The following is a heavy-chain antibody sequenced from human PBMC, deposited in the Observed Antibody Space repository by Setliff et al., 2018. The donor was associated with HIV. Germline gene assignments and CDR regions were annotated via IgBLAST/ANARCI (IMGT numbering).Heavy chain of an antibody. CDR2: IYGTGST. CDR3: ARDLGSGHFDY. J-gene: IGHJ4*02. V-gene: IGHV4-4*07. Sequence: SETLSLTCTVSGGSISGSYWNWFRRPAGQGLEWIGRIYGTGSTFYNPSFKSRATFAVDTARSQFSLNLRTVTAADTAVYYCARDLGSGHFDYWGQGTRVTVSS. CDR1: GGSISGSY.